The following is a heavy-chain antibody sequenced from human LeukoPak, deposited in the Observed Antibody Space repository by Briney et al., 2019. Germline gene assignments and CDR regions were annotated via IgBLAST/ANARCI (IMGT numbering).Heavy chain of an antibody. CDR2: ITSSSSTI. CDR1: GFTFRNYE. J-gene: IGHJ4*02. CDR3: ARGPSVGSGWSPDY. Sequence: PGGSLRLSCAACGFTFRNYEMNWVRQAPGKGLEWVSYITSSSSTIYYADSVESRFNISRDNAKNSLYLQMNSLRAEDTAVYYCARGPSVGSGWSPDYWGQGTLVTVSS. D-gene: IGHD6-19*01. V-gene: IGHV3-48*03.